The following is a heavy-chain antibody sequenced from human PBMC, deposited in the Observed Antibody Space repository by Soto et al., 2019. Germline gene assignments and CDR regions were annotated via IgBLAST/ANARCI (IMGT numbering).Heavy chain of an antibody. CDR3: AREGVAPYYYYGMDV. D-gene: IGHD5-12*01. CDR2: ISTYNGDT. Sequence: RASVKVSCKASGYTFTRSGISWVRQAPGQGLEWMGWISTYNGDTNYAQTFQGRVTMTTDTSTSTVHMEVRSLRSDDTAVYYCAREGVAPYYYYGMDVWGQGTPVTVSS. J-gene: IGHJ6*02. V-gene: IGHV1-18*01. CDR1: GYTFTRSG.